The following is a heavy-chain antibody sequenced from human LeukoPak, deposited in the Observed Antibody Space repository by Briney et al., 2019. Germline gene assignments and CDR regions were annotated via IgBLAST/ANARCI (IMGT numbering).Heavy chain of an antibody. V-gene: IGHV4-61*01. CDR2: IYYSGST. D-gene: IGHD1-26*01. CDR3: ASRKSGSYFPSIDY. Sequence: SETLSLTCTASGGSVSSGSYYWSWIRQPPGKGLEWIGYIYYSGSTNYNPSLKSRVTISVDTSKNQFSLKLSSVTAADTAVYYCASRKSGSYFPSIDYWGQGTLVTVSS. CDR1: GGSVSSGSYY. J-gene: IGHJ4*02.